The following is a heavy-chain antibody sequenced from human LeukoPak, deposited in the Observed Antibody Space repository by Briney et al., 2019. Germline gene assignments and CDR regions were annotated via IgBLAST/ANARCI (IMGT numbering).Heavy chain of an antibody. CDR2: INSDGRST. Sequence: GGSLRLSCAASGFTFSSYWMHWVRQAPGKGLVWVSRINSDGRSTSYADSVKGRFTISRDNAKNTLYLQMNSLRAEDTAVYYCGRVYGYSYGQYYFDYWGQGTLVTVSS. CDR3: GRVYGYSYGQYYFDY. V-gene: IGHV3-74*01. D-gene: IGHD5-18*01. J-gene: IGHJ4*02. CDR1: GFTFSSYW.